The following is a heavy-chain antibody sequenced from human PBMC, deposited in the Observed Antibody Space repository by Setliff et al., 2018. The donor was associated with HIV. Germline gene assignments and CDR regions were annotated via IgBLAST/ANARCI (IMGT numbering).Heavy chain of an antibody. V-gene: IGHV1-2*06. Sequence: GSVKVSCKASGYSFTGYYMHWVRQAPGQGLEWMGRINPNSGGTNYAQKFQGRVTMTRDTSISTAYMELSSLRSEETAVYYCATGVGVGRYYYYYYMDVWGKGTTVTVSS. CDR1: GYSFTGYY. CDR2: INPNSGGT. D-gene: IGHD3-3*01. CDR3: ATGVGVGRYYYYYYMDV. J-gene: IGHJ6*03.